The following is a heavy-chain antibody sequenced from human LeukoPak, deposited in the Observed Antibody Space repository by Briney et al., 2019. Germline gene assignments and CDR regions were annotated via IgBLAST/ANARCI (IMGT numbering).Heavy chain of an antibody. CDR3: ARSSTTYYYFDF. CDR1: GYTFTDYY. Sequence: ASVKVSCKASGYTFTDYYIHWVRQASGQGLEWMGRINPTSGGTTSAQKFRGRVTMTRDTSINTAYMELSRLRSDDTAVFYCARSSTTYYYFDFWGQGALVTVSS. V-gene: IGHV1-2*06. J-gene: IGHJ4*02. CDR2: INPTSGGT. D-gene: IGHD2-2*01.